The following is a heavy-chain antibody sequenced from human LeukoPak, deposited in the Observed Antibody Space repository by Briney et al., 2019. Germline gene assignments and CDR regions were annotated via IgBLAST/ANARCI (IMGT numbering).Heavy chain of an antibody. CDR2: IRYDGSNK. J-gene: IGHJ4*02. D-gene: IGHD6-13*01. CDR3: ARAQQLALDY. Sequence: PGGSLRLSCAASGFTFSSYGMHWVRQAPGKGLEWVAFIRYDGSNKYYADSVKGRFTISRDNSKNTLYLQVNSLRAEDTAVYYCARAQQLALDYWGQGTLVTVSS. CDR1: GFTFSSYG. V-gene: IGHV3-30*02.